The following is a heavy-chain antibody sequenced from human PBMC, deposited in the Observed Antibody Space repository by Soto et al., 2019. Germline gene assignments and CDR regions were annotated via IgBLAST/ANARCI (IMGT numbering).Heavy chain of an antibody. V-gene: IGHV1-69*01. CDR2: IIPISGTA. CDR1: GGTLSSYA. Sequence: QVQLVQSGAEVKKPGSSVKVCCKASGGTLSSYAINWVRQSPGHGLEWMGGIIPISGTANYAQKFQGRVTITADESTSTANMESSTLRSEDTSVYYCARVGKTSFGDWFDPWGQGTLVTVSS. CDR3: ARVGKTSFGDWFDP. J-gene: IGHJ5*02. D-gene: IGHD3-16*01.